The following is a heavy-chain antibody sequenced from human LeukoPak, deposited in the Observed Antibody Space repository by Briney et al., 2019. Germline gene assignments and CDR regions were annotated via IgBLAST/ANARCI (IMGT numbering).Heavy chain of an antibody. J-gene: IGHJ4*02. D-gene: IGHD5-24*01. CDR1: GFTFSSYS. V-gene: IGHV3-21*01. CDR3: AKVIREVDMSYDY. CDR2: ISSSSSYI. Sequence: PGGSLRLSCAASGFTFSSYSMNWVRQAPGKGLEWVSSISSSSSYIDYADSVKGRFTISRDNAKKSLDLQMNSLRAEDTAVYYCAKVIREVDMSYDYWGQGALVTVSS.